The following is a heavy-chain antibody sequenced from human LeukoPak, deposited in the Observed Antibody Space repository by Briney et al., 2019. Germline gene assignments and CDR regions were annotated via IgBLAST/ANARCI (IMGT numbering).Heavy chain of an antibody. J-gene: IGHJ4*02. CDR2: ISYDGSNK. Sequence: GRSLRLSCAASGFTFSNYGMHWVRQAPGKGLEWVALISYDGSNKYYADSVKGRFTISRDNSKNMLSLQMNSLRAEDTAVYYCAKLPFYCSTTSCYAFDYWGQGTLVTVSS. CDR3: AKLPFYCSTTSCYAFDY. CDR1: GFTFSNYG. V-gene: IGHV3-30*18. D-gene: IGHD2-2*01.